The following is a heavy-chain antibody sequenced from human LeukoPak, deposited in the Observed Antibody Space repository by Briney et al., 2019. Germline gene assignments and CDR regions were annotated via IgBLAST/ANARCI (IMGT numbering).Heavy chain of an antibody. J-gene: IGHJ6*03. D-gene: IGHD3-3*01. V-gene: IGHV4-4*07. CDR2: IYTSGST. Sequence: SETLSLTCTVSGGSISSYYWSWIRQPAGKGLEWIGCIYTSGSTNYNPSLKSRVTMSVDTSKNQFSLKLSSVTAADTAVYYCARAQLRFGYYYYMDVWGKGTTVTVSS. CDR1: GGSISSYY. CDR3: ARAQLRFGYYYYMDV.